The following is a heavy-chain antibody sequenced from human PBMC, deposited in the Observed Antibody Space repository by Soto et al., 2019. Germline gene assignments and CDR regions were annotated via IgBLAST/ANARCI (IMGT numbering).Heavy chain of an antibody. J-gene: IGHJ4*01. CDR2: FVSDGSST. CDR3: ARGIAEAGTDY. CDR1: GFSLRNYG. V-gene: IGHV3-74*01. Sequence: GGSLRLSCEPSGFSLRNYGMIWVRQNTGNEPCWFSHFVSDGSSTGYAVSVRGRFTISSVNAKNTLYLQVNSLRADDPAVYYYARGIAEAGTDYWGQGTPVTVSS. D-gene: IGHD6-13*01.